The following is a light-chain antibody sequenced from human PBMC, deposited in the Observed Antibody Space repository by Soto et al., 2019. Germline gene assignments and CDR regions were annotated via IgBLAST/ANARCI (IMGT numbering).Light chain of an antibody. Sequence: EIVLTQSPGALALSPGEGGTLSCRASQRITNNWLAWYQQKPGLPPKLLIYGAIYTAAGIPDRFSGSGSGTVFPLTITGLEPDDFAVYYWHQYGTTPRSFGQGTMVEVK. CDR2: GAI. V-gene: IGKV3-20*01. CDR1: QRITNNW. CDR3: HQYGTTPRS. J-gene: IGKJ2*03.